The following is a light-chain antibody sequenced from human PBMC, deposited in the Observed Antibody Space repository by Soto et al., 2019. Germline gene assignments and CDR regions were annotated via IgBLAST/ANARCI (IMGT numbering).Light chain of an antibody. CDR3: QQYNNWPGT. Sequence: EIVLTQSPGTLSLSPGERATLSCRASQSVSSKLARYQQKPGQAPRLLFYGASTGATGIPARFSGSGSETEFTLSISSLQSEDFAVYYCQQYNNWPGTFGQGTKVDIK. CDR1: QSVSSK. CDR2: GAS. J-gene: IGKJ1*01. V-gene: IGKV3-15*01.